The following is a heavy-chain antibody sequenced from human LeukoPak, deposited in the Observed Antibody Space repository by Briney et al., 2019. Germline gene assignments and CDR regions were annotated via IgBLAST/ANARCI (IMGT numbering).Heavy chain of an antibody. CDR3: ARATATKYDY. J-gene: IGHJ4*02. CDR2: IDDNGVGT. D-gene: IGHD2-21*02. CDR1: GFTFSSYA. Sequence: GGSLRLSCAASGFTFSSYATHWVRQAPGKGLEYVSAIDDNGVGTYHASSVKGRFTISRDNSKNMLYLQMGSLRAEDMAIYYCARATATKYDYWGQGTVVTVSS. V-gene: IGHV3-64*01.